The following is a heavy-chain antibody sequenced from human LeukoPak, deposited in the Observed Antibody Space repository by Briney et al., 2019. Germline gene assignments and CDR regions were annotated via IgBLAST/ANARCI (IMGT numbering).Heavy chain of an antibody. CDR3: ARDNWNSFGHWFDP. V-gene: IGHV3-7*01. J-gene: IGHJ5*02. CDR1: GFTFSSYW. Sequence: PGGSLRLSCAASGFTFSSYWMSWVRQAPGKGLEWVANIKKDGSEKYYVDSVKGRFTISRDNAKTSLYLQMNSLRAEDTAVYYCARDNWNSFGHWFDPWGQGTLVTVSS. D-gene: IGHD1-1*01. CDR2: IKKDGSEK.